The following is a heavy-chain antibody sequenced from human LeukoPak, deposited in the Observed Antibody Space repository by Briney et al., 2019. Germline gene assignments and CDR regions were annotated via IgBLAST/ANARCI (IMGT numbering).Heavy chain of an antibody. CDR1: GFTFSSHA. D-gene: IGHD1-26*01. CDR3: ARFRSTSGSYPLDY. CDR2: ITGSGGST. V-gene: IGHV3-23*01. J-gene: IGHJ4*02. Sequence: GGSLRLSCAASGFTFSSHAMTWVRQAPGKGLEWGSFITGSGGSTFYAASVKGRFTISRDNSKNTLYLQMNSLRAEDTAVYYCARFRSTSGSYPLDYWGQGTLVAVSS.